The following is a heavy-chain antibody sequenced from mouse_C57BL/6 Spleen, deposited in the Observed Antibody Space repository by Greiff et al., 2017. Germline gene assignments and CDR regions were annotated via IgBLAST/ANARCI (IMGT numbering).Heavy chain of an antibody. Sequence: EVKLVESGAELVRPGASVKLSCTASGFNIKDDYMHWVKQRPEQGLEWIGWIDPENGDTEYASKFQGKATITADTSSNTAYLQLSSLTSEDTAVYYCTTWDYYVGYWGKGTLVTVSA. V-gene: IGHV14-4*01. CDR1: GFNIKDDY. CDR3: TTWDYYVGY. J-gene: IGHJ3*01. D-gene: IGHD1-1*01. CDR2: IDPENGDT.